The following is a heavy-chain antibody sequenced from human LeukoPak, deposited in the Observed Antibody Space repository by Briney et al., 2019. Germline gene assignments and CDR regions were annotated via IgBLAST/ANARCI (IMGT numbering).Heavy chain of an antibody. CDR1: GFTFSSYG. D-gene: IGHD2-15*01. J-gene: IGHJ4*02. CDR2: ISYDGSNK. V-gene: IGHV3-30*03. CDR3: AVDIVVVVAATDFDY. Sequence: PGGSLRLSCAASGFTFSSYGMHWVRQAPGKGPEWVAVISYDGSNKYYADSVKGRFTISRDNSKNTLYLQMNSLRAEDTAVYYCAVDIVVVVAATDFDYWGQGTLVTVSS.